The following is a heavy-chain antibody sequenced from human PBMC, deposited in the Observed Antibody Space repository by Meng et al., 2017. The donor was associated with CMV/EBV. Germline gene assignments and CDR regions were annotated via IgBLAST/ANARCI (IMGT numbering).Heavy chain of an antibody. Sequence: GESLKISCAASGFTFTTYSMNWVRQAPGKGLEWVSFISSSSSTIYYADSVKGRFTISRDNAKNSLYLQMNSLRAEDTAVYYCARGYCSSTSRAHDYWGQGTLVTVSS. CDR2: ISSSSSTI. J-gene: IGHJ4*02. CDR1: GFTFTTYS. CDR3: ARGYCSSTSRAHDY. V-gene: IGHV3-48*04. D-gene: IGHD2-2*01.